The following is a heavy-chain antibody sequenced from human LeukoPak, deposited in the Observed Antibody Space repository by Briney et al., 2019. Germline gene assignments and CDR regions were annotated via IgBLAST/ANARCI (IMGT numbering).Heavy chain of an antibody. D-gene: IGHD3-16*02. CDR3: ARDPRSFGGIIARYDY. J-gene: IGHJ4*02. Sequence: GGSLRLSCAASGFTFSSYEMNWVRQAPGKGLEGVSGISWNSGSIGYADSVKGRFTISRDNAKKSLYLQMNSLRAEDTAVYYCARDPRSFGGIIARYDYWGQGTLVTVSS. CDR1: GFTFSSYE. CDR2: ISWNSGSI. V-gene: IGHV3-48*03.